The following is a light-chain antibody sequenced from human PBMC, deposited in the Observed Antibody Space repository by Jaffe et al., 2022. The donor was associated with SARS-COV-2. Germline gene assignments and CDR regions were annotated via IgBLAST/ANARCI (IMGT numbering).Light chain of an antibody. CDR3: QQYLRTPPT. Sequence: DIVLTQSPDSLAVSLGERVTINCKSSQTILYKANYMNYLSWYQQKAGQPPRLLISWGSTRESGVPDRITAGGSGTDFTLTISSLQAEDVAIYYCQQYLRTPPTFGQGTKVEIK. J-gene: IGKJ1*01. CDR2: WGS. V-gene: IGKV4-1*01. CDR1: QTILYKANYMNY.